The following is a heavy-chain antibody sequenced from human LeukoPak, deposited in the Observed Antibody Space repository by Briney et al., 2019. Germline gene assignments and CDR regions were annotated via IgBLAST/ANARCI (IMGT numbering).Heavy chain of an antibody. J-gene: IGHJ4*02. CDR1: GLNFSPYG. CDR2: IAGSSSPI. D-gene: IGHD3-22*01. V-gene: IGHV3-48*04. CDR3: ARDSGPYYDSSGYYSYFDY. Sequence: QTGGSLRLSCVASGLNFSPYGMNWVRQAPGKGLEWISYIAGSSSPIQYADSVKGRFTISRDNARNSVYLQMNSLRVEDTAVYYCARDSGPYYDSSGYYSYFDYWGQGTLVTVS.